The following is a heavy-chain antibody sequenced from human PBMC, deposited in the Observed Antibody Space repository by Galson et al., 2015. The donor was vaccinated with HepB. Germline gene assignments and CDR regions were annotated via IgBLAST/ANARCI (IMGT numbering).Heavy chain of an antibody. D-gene: IGHD7-27*01. Sequence: SETLSLTCAVSGGSFSGYYWSWIRQPPGKGLEWIGEITHSGRANYSPSLKSRVTISIDTSKNQISLKVTSVTAADTAVFYCARVSGMGIFTFDIWGQGTMVTVSS. V-gene: IGHV4-34*01. CDR3: ARVSGMGIFTFDI. CDR1: GGSFSGYY. CDR2: ITHSGRA. J-gene: IGHJ3*02.